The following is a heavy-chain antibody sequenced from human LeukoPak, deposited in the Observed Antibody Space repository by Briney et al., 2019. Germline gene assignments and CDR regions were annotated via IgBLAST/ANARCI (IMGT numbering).Heavy chain of an antibody. D-gene: IGHD4-17*01. CDR1: GYSFTTYW. CDR2: IYPGDSDT. Sequence: GESLKISCKGSGYSFTTYWIAWVRQMPGKGLEWMGVIYPGDSDTRYSPSFQGQVTLSADKSISTAYLQWSSLKASDTAMYYCARDYGDYVGAFDIWGQGTMVTVSS. CDR3: ARDYGDYVGAFDI. V-gene: IGHV5-51*01. J-gene: IGHJ3*02.